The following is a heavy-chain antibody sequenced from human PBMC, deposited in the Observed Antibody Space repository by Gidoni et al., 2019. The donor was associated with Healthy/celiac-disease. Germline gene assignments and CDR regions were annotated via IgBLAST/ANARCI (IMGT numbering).Heavy chain of an antibody. CDR1: GYSFTSYW. D-gene: IGHD6-19*01. CDR2: IYPGDSDT. CDR3: ASGRAAVAGSWNFDL. J-gene: IGHJ2*01. V-gene: IGHV5-51*01. Sequence: EVQLVQSGAEVQKPGASLKISCKGSGYSFTSYWIGWVRQMPGKGLEWMGIIYPGDSDTRYSPSFQGQVTISADKSISTAYLQWSSLKASDTAMYYCASGRAAVAGSWNFDLWGRGTLVTVSS.